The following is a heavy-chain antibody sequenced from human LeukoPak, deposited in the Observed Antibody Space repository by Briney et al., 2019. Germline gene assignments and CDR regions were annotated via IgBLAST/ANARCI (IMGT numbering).Heavy chain of an antibody. D-gene: IGHD6-13*01. CDR3: ARVTAAGTADDAFDI. Sequence: PSETLSLTCAVYGGSSSGYYWSWIRQPPGKGLEWIGEINHSGSTNYNPSLKSRVTISVDTSKNQFSLKLSSVTAADTAVYYCARVTAAGTADDAFDIWGQGTMVAVSS. CDR1: GGSSSGYY. V-gene: IGHV4-34*01. J-gene: IGHJ3*02. CDR2: INHSGST.